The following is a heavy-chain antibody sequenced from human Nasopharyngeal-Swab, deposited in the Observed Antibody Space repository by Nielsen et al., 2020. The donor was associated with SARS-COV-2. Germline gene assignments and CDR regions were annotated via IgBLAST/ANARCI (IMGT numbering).Heavy chain of an antibody. CDR3: AKAAPGGLLMVYAIGD. CDR1: GFSVSSNY. D-gene: IGHD2-8*01. J-gene: IGHJ4*02. CDR2: ISGSGGST. Sequence: GESLKISCAASGFSVSSNYMSWVRQAPGKGLEWVSAISGSGGSTYYADSVKGRFTISRDNSKNTLYLQMNSLRAEDTAVYYCAKAAPGGLLMVYAIGDWGQGTLVTVSS. V-gene: IGHV3-23*01.